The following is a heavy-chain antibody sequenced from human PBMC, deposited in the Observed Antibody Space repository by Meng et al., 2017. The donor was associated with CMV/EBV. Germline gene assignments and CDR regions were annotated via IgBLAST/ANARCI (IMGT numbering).Heavy chain of an antibody. Sequence: SETLSLTCTVSGGSISSSSYYWGWIRQPPGKGLEWIGSIYYSGSTYYNPSLKSRVTISVDTSKNQFSLKLSSVTAADTAVYYCARDLRGVIDCWGQGTLVTVSS. CDR3: ARDLRGVIDC. D-gene: IGHD3-10*01. V-gene: IGHV4-39*07. CDR1: GGSISSSSYY. J-gene: IGHJ4*02. CDR2: IYYSGST.